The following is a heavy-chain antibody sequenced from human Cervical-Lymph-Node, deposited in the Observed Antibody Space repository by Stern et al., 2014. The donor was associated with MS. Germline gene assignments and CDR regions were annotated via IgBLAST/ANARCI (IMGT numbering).Heavy chain of an antibody. J-gene: IGHJ5*02. CDR1: GFTFRNYW. CDR2: IHRDGSSI. CDR3: ARDCYYDSNEDYYSFAGLDP. Sequence: EVQLVESGGGLVQPGGSLRISCAASGFTFRNYWMHWVRQAPGKGPVWVESIHRDGSSITYADSVKGRFTISRDNAKNTLYLQMNSLRAEDTAVYYCARDCYYDSNEDYYSFAGLDPWGQGTLVTVSS. V-gene: IGHV3-74*01. D-gene: IGHD3-22*01.